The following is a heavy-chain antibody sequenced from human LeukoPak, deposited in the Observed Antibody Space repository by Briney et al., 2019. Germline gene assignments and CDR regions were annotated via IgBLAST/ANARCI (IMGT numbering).Heavy chain of an antibody. CDR1: GFTFSSYW. D-gene: IGHD1-7*01. V-gene: IGHV3-7*01. CDR3: ARAHNWKYGSFDF. CDR2: IKQDGSEK. Sequence: GGSLRLSCAASGFTFSSYWMSWVRQAPGKGLEWVANIKQDGSEKYYVDSVKGRFTISRDNSRNTLYLQMNSLRAEDTAVYYCARAHNWKYGSFDFWGQGTLVTVSS. J-gene: IGHJ4*02.